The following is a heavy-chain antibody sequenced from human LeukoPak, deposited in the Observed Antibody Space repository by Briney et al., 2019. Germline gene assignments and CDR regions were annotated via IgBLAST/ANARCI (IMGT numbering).Heavy chain of an antibody. J-gene: IGHJ4*02. CDR3: ARAYCSSTSCFG. D-gene: IGHD2-2*01. Sequence: GGSLRLSCAASGFTFSSYNMNWVRQAPGKGLEWVSSISYSSRARYYADSVKGRFTISRDNFKDSLYLQMDSLRAEDAAVYYCARAYCSSTSCFGWGQGTLVTVSS. CDR1: GFTFSSYN. V-gene: IGHV3-48*01. CDR2: ISYSSRAR.